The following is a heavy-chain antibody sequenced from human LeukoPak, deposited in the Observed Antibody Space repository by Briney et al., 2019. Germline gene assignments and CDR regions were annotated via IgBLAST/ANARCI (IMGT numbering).Heavy chain of an antibody. D-gene: IGHD6-13*01. CDR2: IRYDGSNK. J-gene: IGHJ6*03. CDR1: GFTFSSYG. Sequence: GGSLRLSCAASGFTFSSYGMHWVRQAPGKGLEWVAFIRYDGSNKYYADSVKGRFTISRDNSKNTLYLQMNSLRAEDTAVYYCAKRGAAGTYYYYYYMDVWGKGTTVTISS. CDR3: AKRGAAGTYYYYYYMDV. V-gene: IGHV3-30*02.